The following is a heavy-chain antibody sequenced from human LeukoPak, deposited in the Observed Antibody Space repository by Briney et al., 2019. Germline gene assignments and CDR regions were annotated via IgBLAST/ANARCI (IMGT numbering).Heavy chain of an antibody. V-gene: IGHV3-7*01. Sequence: QPGGSLRLSCAASGFTFSSYWMTWVRQAPGKGLEWVANIKQDGSEKYYVDSVKGRFTISRDNAKNSLYLQMNSLRAEDTAVYYCARDRGERYYDSSGYSVDYWGQGTLVTVSS. CDR1: GFTFSSYW. J-gene: IGHJ4*02. CDR2: IKQDGSEK. CDR3: ARDRGERYYDSSGYSVDY. D-gene: IGHD3-22*01.